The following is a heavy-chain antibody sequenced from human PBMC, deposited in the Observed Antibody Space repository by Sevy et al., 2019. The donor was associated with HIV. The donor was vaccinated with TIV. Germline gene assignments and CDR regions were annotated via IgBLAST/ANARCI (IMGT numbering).Heavy chain of an antibody. Sequence: GGSLRLSCAASGFTFSSYWMSWVRQAPGKGLEWVANIKHDGSEKYYVDSVKGRFTISIDNAKNSLYLQMNSLRAEDTAVYYCARDDQQWLPEGWGQGTLVTVSS. D-gene: IGHD6-19*01. CDR1: GFTFSSYW. CDR2: IKHDGSEK. CDR3: ARDDQQWLPEG. V-gene: IGHV3-7*01. J-gene: IGHJ4*02.